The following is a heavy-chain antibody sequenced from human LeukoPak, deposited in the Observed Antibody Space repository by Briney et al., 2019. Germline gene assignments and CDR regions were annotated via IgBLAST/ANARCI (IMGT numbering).Heavy chain of an antibody. Sequence: GGSLRLSCAASGFTFSDYYMSWIRQAPGKGLGWVSYISSSGSTIYYSDSVKGRFTISRDNAKNSLYLQMNSLRAEDTAVYYCARDGVRKYSSSSGYWGQGTLVTVSS. CDR2: ISSSGSTI. CDR3: ARDGVRKYSSSSGY. D-gene: IGHD6-13*01. V-gene: IGHV3-11*04. J-gene: IGHJ4*02. CDR1: GFTFSDYY.